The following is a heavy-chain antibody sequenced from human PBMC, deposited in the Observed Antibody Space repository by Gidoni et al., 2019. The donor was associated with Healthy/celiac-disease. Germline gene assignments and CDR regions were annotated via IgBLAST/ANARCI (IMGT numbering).Heavy chain of an antibody. CDR2: ISYDGSNK. CDR1: GFTFSSYG. V-gene: IGHV3-30*18. Sequence: QVQLVESGGGVVQPGRSLRLSCAASGFTFSSYGMHWVRQAPGKGLEWVAVISYDGSNKYYADSVKGRFTISRDNSKNTLYLQMNSLRAEDTAVYYCAKDRVIIVGALAPGDYWGQGTLVTVSS. J-gene: IGHJ4*02. D-gene: IGHD1-26*01. CDR3: AKDRVIIVGALAPGDY.